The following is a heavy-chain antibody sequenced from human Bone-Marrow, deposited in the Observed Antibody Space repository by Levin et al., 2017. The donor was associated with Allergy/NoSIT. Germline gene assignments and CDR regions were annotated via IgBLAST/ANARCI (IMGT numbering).Heavy chain of an antibody. CDR2: IDSAGTGT. CDR1: GFTFSSYW. J-gene: IGHJ4*02. V-gene: IGHV3-74*01. CDR3: VRPYSDSSGYYLGY. D-gene: IGHD3-22*01. Sequence: GGSLRLSCAASGFTFSSYWMHWVRQAPGKGPVWVSRIDSAGTGTIYADSVKDRFTISRDNAKNTLFLHMYSLTAEDTAMYYCVRPYSDSSGYYLGYWGQGILVTVSS.